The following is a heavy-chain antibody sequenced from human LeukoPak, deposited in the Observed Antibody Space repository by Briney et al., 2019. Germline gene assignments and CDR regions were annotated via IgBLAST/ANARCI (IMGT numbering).Heavy chain of an antibody. CDR3: ARGAVYYYDSSGSFDY. J-gene: IGHJ4*02. CDR1: GYTFTGYY. D-gene: IGHD3-22*01. Sequence: GASVKVSCRASGYTFTGYYMHWVRQAPGQGLEWMGWINPNNGGTNYAQKFQGRVTMTRDTSISTAYMELSRLRSDDTAVYYCARGAVYYYDSSGSFDYWGQGTLVTVSS. V-gene: IGHV1-2*02. CDR2: INPNNGGT.